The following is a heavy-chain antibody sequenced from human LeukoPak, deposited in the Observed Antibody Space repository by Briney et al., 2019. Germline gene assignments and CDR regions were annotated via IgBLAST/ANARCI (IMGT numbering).Heavy chain of an antibody. CDR3: AKNSGSWYYFEY. Sequence: GGSLRLSCAASGVTFRFYAMAWVRQAPGKGLEWVSSISGSGGSADYADSVKGRFTISRDNSKNTLFLQMNSLRAEDTAVYYCAKNSGSWYYFEYWGQGTLVTVSS. V-gene: IGHV3-23*01. D-gene: IGHD6-13*01. J-gene: IGHJ4*02. CDR1: GVTFRFYA. CDR2: ISGSGGSA.